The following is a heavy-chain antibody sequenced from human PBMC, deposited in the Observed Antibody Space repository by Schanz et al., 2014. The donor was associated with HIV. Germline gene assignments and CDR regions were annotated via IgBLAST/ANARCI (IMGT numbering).Heavy chain of an antibody. CDR2: INEDGSEK. D-gene: IGHD3-16*01. J-gene: IGHJ4*02. CDR1: GFTFSSYW. CDR3: ARDNWGPDH. V-gene: IGHV3-7*01. Sequence: EVQLLESGGNSVQPGGSLRLSCAASGFTFSSYWMSWVRQAPGKGLEWVANINEDGSEKYYVDSVKGRFTISRDNAKNSLHLQMNSLRAEDTAVYYCARDNWGPDHGGQGTLVTVSS.